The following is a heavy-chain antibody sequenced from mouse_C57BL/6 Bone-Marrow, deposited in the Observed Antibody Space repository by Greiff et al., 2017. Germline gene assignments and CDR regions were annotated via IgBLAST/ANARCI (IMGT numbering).Heavy chain of an antibody. CDR3: GTGGGSSDDWYFDV. CDR2: IFPGSGST. CDR1: GYTFTDYY. V-gene: IGHV1-75*01. D-gene: IGHD1-1*01. J-gene: IGHJ1*03. Sequence: VQLVQSGPELVKPGASVKISCKASGYTFTDYYINWVKQRPGQGLEWIGWIFPGSGSTYYNEKFTDKATLTADKSSRTAYMLLSSLTSEDSAVYCCGTGGGSSDDWYFDVWGTGTTVTVSS.